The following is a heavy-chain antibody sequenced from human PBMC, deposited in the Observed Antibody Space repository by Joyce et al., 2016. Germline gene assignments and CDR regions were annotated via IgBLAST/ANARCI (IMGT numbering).Heavy chain of an antibody. CDR3: ARGSGYYRWYFDF. CDR2: IYDIGSS. Sequence: QVQLQESGPGLVKSSQTLSLTCTVSGASISGGYSWPWIRQHPGKGLELICYIYDIGSSYYNPSLQGRVTLSVDTSNNNFSLRLSSVTAADTAVYFCARGSGYYRWYFDFWGQGTRVAVSS. CDR1: GASISGGYS. J-gene: IGHJ4*02. V-gene: IGHV4-31*03. D-gene: IGHD3-3*01.